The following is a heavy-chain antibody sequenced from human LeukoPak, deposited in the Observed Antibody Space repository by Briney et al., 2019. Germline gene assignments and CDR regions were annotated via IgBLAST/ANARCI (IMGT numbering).Heavy chain of an antibody. D-gene: IGHD2-2*02. Sequence: GGSLRLSCVASGFTFSSYWMSWVRQPPGKGLEWVANIKQDGSEKYYVDSVKGRFTISRDNAKNSLYLQMNSLRAEDTAVYYCVRPIPNNYWGQGTPVTVSS. CDR1: GFTFSSYW. CDR2: IKQDGSEK. CDR3: VRPIPNNY. V-gene: IGHV3-7*04. J-gene: IGHJ4*02.